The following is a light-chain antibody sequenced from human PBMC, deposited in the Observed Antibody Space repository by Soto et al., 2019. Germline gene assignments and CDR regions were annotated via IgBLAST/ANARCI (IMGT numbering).Light chain of an antibody. Sequence: DILMTQNHSTLSASVGDRVTITCRASQSIGTWLAWYQQKPGKAPKLLIYDVSTLESGVSSRFSGSGSGTEFSLTISSLQPDDFATYYCQQCNSFWPFGQGTKV. CDR1: QSIGTW. J-gene: IGKJ1*01. CDR3: QQCNSFWP. V-gene: IGKV1-5*01. CDR2: DVS.